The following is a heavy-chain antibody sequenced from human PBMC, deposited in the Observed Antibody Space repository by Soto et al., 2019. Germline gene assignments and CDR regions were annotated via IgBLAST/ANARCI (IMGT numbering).Heavy chain of an antibody. Sequence: QVQLMQPGAEVMKPGASMTFSCKASGDTFSRHYVHWVRQAPGQGLEWMGRIDPGNGDTTYSQEFQGRVTMTRDTSTNTVYMVLSSLKFDDTAVYYCSTRVKGDFDVWGQGTTVVVS. CDR1: GDTFSRHY. CDR2: IDPGNGDT. D-gene: IGHD3-3*01. V-gene: IGHV1-46*03. J-gene: IGHJ6*01. CDR3: STRVKGDFDV.